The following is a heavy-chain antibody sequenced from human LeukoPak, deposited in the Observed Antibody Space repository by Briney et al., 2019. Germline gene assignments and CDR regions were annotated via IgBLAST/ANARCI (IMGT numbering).Heavy chain of an antibody. V-gene: IGHV4-38-2*01. CDR3: ASTAALDGYSYGYAFDY. Sequence: PSETLSLTCAVSGYSISSGYYWGWIRQPPGKGLEWIGSIYHSGSTYYNPSLKGRVTISVDTSKNQFSLKLSSVTAADTAVYYCASTAALDGYSYGYAFDYWGQGTLVTVSS. D-gene: IGHD5-18*01. J-gene: IGHJ4*02. CDR2: IYHSGST. CDR1: GYSISSGYY.